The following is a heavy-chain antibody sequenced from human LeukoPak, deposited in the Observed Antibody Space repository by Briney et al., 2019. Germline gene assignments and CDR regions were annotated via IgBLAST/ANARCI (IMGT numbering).Heavy chain of an antibody. V-gene: IGHV4-59*01. CDR2: IYYSGST. D-gene: IGHD2-15*01. CDR1: GGSISSYY. J-gene: IGHJ6*03. CDR3: ARRLRWTNLYTPYYMDV. Sequence: PSETLSLTCTVSGGSISSYYWSWIRQPPGKGLEWIGYIYYSGSTNYNPSLKSRVTISVDTSKNQFSLKLSSVTAADTAVYYCARRLRWTNLYTPYYMDVWGKGTTVTVSS.